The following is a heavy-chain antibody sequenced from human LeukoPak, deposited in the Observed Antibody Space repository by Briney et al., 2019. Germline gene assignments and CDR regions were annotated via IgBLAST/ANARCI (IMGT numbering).Heavy chain of an antibody. CDR1: GFTFSSYG. CDR2: ISYDGSSK. J-gene: IGHJ4*02. Sequence: GGSLRLSCAASGFTFSSYGMHWVRQAPGKGLEGVAVISYDGSSKYYADSVKGRFTISRDNSKNTLYLQMNSLRAEDTAVYYCAKSDILTGYHNPFDYWGQGTLVTVSS. CDR3: AKSDILTGYHNPFDY. V-gene: IGHV3-30*18. D-gene: IGHD3-9*01.